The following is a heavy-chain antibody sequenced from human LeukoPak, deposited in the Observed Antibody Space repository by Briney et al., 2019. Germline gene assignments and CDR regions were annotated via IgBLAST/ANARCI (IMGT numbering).Heavy chain of an antibody. CDR1: GLTFSSYW. CDR3: QTGQGQGMDV. D-gene: IGHD1-14*01. V-gene: IGHV3-74*01. Sequence: GGSRRLSCAASGLTFSSYWMHCVRQAPGKGLVWVSRINSDGSSTSYADSVKGRFTISRDNAKNTLYQQMNSLRAEDTAVYYCQTGQGQGMDVWGQGTTVNVSS. CDR2: INSDGSST. J-gene: IGHJ6*01.